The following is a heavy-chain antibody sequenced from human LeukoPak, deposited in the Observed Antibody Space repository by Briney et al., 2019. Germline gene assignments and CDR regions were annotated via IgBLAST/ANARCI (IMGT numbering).Heavy chain of an antibody. CDR2: IYYSGST. V-gene: IGHV4-59*01. Sequence: SETLSLTCTVSGGSISSYYRSWIRQPPGKGLEWIGYIYYSGSTNYNPSLKSRVTISVDTSKNQFSLKLSSVTAADTAVYYCARVSSSGYEYYFDYWGQGTLVTVSS. D-gene: IGHD3-22*01. CDR3: ARVSSSGYEYYFDY. J-gene: IGHJ4*02. CDR1: GGSISSYY.